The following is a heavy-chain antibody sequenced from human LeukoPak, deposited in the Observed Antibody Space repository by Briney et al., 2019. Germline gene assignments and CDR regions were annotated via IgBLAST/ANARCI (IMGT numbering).Heavy chain of an antibody. Sequence: ASVLVSCKASGYTFTSYGFTWVRQAPGQGLEWMGWINSYNGNTQYAPKFKGRVTTTIDTSTSTAYMELRSLGSDDTAVYYCARRGNWNDFDFWGQGTLVIVSS. D-gene: IGHD1-20*01. J-gene: IGHJ4*02. CDR2: INSYNGNT. CDR1: GYTFTSYG. CDR3: ARRGNWNDFDF. V-gene: IGHV1-18*01.